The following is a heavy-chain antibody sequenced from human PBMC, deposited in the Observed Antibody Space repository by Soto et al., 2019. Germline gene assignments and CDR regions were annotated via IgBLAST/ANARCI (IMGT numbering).Heavy chain of an antibody. CDR1: GGSISSGGYY. J-gene: IGHJ4*02. Sequence: SETLSLTCTVSGGSISSGGYYWSWIRQHPGKGLEWIGYIYYSGSTYYNPSLKSRVTISVDTSKNQFSLKLSSVTAADTAVYYCARSGGLVVTQVPSNRFDYWGQGTLVTVSS. V-gene: IGHV4-31*03. CDR2: IYYSGST. CDR3: ARSGGLVVTQVPSNRFDY. D-gene: IGHD2-21*02.